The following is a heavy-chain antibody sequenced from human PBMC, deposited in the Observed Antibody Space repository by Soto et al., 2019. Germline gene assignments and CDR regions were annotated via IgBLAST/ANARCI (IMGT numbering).Heavy chain of an antibody. J-gene: IGHJ4*02. CDR3: ARGRMVRGVILFDY. Sequence: PVGSLRLSCAASGFTFSSYGMHWVRQAPGKGLEWVAVIWYDGSNKYYADSVKGRFTISRDNSKNTLYLQMNSLRAEDTAVYYCARGRMVRGVILFDYWGQGTLVTVSS. CDR2: IWYDGSNK. CDR1: GFTFSSYG. D-gene: IGHD3-10*01. V-gene: IGHV3-33*01.